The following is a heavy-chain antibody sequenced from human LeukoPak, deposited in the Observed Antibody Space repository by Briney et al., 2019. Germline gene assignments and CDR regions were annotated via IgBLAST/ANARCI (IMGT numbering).Heavy chain of an antibody. CDR1: GYTFTSYY. J-gene: IGHJ5*02. D-gene: IGHD3-3*01. Sequence: ASVKVSCRASGYTFTSYYMHWVRQAPGQGLEWMGIINPSGGSTSYAQKFQGRVTMTRDMSTSTVYMELSSLRSEDTAVYYCARVSGITIFGVVTHNWFDPWGQGTLVTVSS. CDR3: ARVSGITIFGVVTHNWFDP. CDR2: INPSGGST. V-gene: IGHV1-46*01.